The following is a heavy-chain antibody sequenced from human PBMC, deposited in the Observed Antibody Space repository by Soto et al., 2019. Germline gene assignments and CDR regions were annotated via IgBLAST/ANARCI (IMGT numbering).Heavy chain of an antibody. CDR1: GGSVTFYY. D-gene: IGHD3-3*01. CDR2: IHDSGNT. V-gene: IGHV4-59*02. J-gene: IGHJ4*02. Sequence: QVQLQESGPGLVKPSETLSLTCSVSGGSVTFYYWTWLRQSPGRGLEWIGYIHDSGNTNYNPSFKSRLSLSIDASDNQFSLRLSSVTAADTAVYFCARASRGFWSDYTLDYWGRGTLVTVSS. CDR3: ARASRGFWSDYTLDY.